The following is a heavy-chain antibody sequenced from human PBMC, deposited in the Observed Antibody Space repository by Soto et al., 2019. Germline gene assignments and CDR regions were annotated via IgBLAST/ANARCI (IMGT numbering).Heavy chain of an antibody. J-gene: IGHJ6*02. V-gene: IGHV4-4*02. Sequence: SETLSLTCAVSCGSISSSNWWSWVRHPPGKGLEWIGEIYHSGSTNYNPSLKSRVTISVDKSKNQFSLKLSSVTAADTAVYYCARFRLGVCSNTSCGAYGMDVWGQGTTVTVSS. D-gene: IGHD2-2*01. CDR1: CGSISSSNW. CDR3: ARFRLGVCSNTSCGAYGMDV. CDR2: IYHSGST.